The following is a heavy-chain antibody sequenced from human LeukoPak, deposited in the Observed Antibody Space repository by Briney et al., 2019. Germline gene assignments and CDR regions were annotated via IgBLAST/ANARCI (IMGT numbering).Heavy chain of an antibody. CDR3: ASGLRFLEWTDAFDI. Sequence: SETLSLTCAVYGGSFSGYYWSWIRQPPGKGLEWIGSIYYSGSTYYNPSLKSRVTISVDTSKNQFSLKLSSVTAADTAVYYCASGLRFLEWTDAFDIWGQGTMVTVSS. CDR1: GGSFSGYY. D-gene: IGHD3-3*01. J-gene: IGHJ3*02. CDR2: IYYSGST. V-gene: IGHV4-34*09.